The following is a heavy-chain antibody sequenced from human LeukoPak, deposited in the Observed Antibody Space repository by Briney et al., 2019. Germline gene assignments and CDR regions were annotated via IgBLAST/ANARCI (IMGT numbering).Heavy chain of an antibody. V-gene: IGHV4-34*01. CDR1: GGSFNDYY. CDR2: IRHTGST. D-gene: IGHD6-13*01. Sequence: SEALSLTCAVYGGSFNDYYWSWIRQPPGKGLEWIGEIRHTGSTNYNPSLESRVTISIDTSKRHFSLKLTSVTAADTAVYYCVRLGRAAGFYFFDYWGQGSLVTVSS. J-gene: IGHJ4*02. CDR3: VRLGRAAGFYFFDY.